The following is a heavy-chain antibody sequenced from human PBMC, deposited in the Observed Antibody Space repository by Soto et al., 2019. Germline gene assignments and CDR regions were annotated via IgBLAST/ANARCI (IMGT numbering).Heavy chain of an antibody. CDR3: ASNLRGYSYGSYYYCGMDV. J-gene: IGHJ6*02. V-gene: IGHV4-4*02. D-gene: IGHD5-18*01. Sequence: SETLSLTCAVSGGSISSSNWWSWVRQPPGKGLEWIGEIYHSGSTNYNPSLKSRVTISVDKSKNQFSLKLSSVTAADTAVYYCASNLRGYSYGSYYYCGMDVWGQGTTVTVSS. CDR2: IYHSGST. CDR1: GGSISSSNW.